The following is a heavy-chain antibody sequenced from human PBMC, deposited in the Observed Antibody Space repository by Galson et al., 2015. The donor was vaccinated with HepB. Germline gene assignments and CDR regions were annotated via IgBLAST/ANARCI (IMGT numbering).Heavy chain of an antibody. CDR3: TRDFPYYRAYDSSGYYPSDFDY. Sequence: SLRLSCAASGFTFGDYAMSWFRQAPGKGLEWVGFIRSKAYGGTTEYAASVKGRFTISRDDSKSIAYLQMNSLKTEDTAVYYCTRDFPYYRAYDSSGYYPSDFDYWGQGTLVTVSS. V-gene: IGHV3-49*03. CDR1: GFTFGDYA. D-gene: IGHD3-22*01. CDR2: IRSKAYGGTT. J-gene: IGHJ4*02.